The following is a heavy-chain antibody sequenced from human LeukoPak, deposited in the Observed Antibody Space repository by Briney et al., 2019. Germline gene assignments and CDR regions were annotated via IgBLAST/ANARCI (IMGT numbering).Heavy chain of an antibody. CDR2: ITGSGGST. Sequence: SGGSLRLSCAASGFTFSNYVMTWVRQAQGKGLQWVSAITGSGGSTSYADSVKGRFAISRDNSKNTLYLQMNSLRAEDTAVYYCATLMRGPTGYSGYGGEDYWGQGTLVTVSS. CDR3: ATLMRGPTGYSGYGGEDY. J-gene: IGHJ4*02. CDR1: GFTFSNYV. D-gene: IGHD5-12*01. V-gene: IGHV3-23*01.